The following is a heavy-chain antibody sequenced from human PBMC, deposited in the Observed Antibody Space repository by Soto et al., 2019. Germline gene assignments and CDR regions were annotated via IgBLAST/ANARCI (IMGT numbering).Heavy chain of an antibody. J-gene: IGHJ4*02. CDR2: IYYSGST. CDR3: ATPGRYCSGGSCYPRY. V-gene: IGHV4-59*08. D-gene: IGHD2-15*01. CDR1: GGSISSYY. Sequence: QVQLQESGPGLVKPSETLSLTCTVSGGSISSYYWSWIRQPPGKGLEWIGYIYYSGSTNYTPSLKSRITIPVAPSKNQFSPKLSSVTAADTAVYYCATPGRYCSGGSCYPRYWGQGTLVTVSS.